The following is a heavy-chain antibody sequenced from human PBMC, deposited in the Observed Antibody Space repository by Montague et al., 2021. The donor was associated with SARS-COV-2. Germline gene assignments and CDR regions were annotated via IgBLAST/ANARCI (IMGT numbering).Heavy chain of an antibody. CDR1: GFPFSSYW. Sequence: SLRLSCAASGFPFSSYWMGWFRQAPGKGLEWVANIVPDGSHTLYXGPGEGRFTISRDNAKNSLYLQMNNLRAEDTAVYYCAKHGPYTFDYWGQGTLVTVSS. V-gene: IGHV3-7*01. D-gene: IGHD2-2*02. CDR3: AKHGPYTFDY. J-gene: IGHJ4*02. CDR2: IVPDGSHT.